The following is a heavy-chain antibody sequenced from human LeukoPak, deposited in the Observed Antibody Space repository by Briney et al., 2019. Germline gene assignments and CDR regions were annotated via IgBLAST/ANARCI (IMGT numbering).Heavy chain of an antibody. Sequence: PSETLSLTCTVSGYSISSGYYWGWIRQPPGKGLEWIGSIYHSGSTYYNPSLKSRVTMSVDTSKNQFSLKLSSVTAADTAVYYCARDQYRAFDIWGQGTMVTVSS. J-gene: IGHJ3*02. CDR2: IYHSGST. CDR1: GYSISSGYY. V-gene: IGHV4-38-2*02. D-gene: IGHD1-14*01. CDR3: ARDQYRAFDI.